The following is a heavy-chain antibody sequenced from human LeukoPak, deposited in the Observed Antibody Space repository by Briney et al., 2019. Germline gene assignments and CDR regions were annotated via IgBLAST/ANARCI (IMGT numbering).Heavy chain of an antibody. CDR1: GFTFSGYW. Sequence: GGSLRLSCAASGFTFSGYWIHWVRQVPGKGLVWVSGISSEGSSTIYADSVKGRFTISRDNAKNTLYLQMKSLRPEDTALYYCTRGLRYWYFDLWGRGTLVTVSS. J-gene: IGHJ2*01. CDR3: TRGLRYWYFDL. D-gene: IGHD4-17*01. CDR2: ISSEGSST. V-gene: IGHV3-74*01.